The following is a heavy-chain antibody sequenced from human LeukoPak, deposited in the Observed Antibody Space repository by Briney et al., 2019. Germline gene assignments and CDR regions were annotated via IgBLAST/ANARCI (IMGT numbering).Heavy chain of an antibody. V-gene: IGHV3-21*01. CDR3: ARRWLYDSSGYYWDYNWFDP. CDR2: ISSSSSYI. J-gene: IGHJ5*02. Sequence: PGGSLRLSCAASGFTFSSYSMSWVRQAPGKGLKWVSSISSSSSYIYYADSVKGRFTISRDNAKNSLYLQMNSLRAEDTAVYYCARRWLYDSSGYYWDYNWFDPWGQGTLVTVSS. CDR1: GFTFSSYS. D-gene: IGHD3-22*01.